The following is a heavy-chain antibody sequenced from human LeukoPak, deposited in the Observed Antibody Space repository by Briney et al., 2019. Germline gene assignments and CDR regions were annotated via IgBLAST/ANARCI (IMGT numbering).Heavy chain of an antibody. V-gene: IGHV4-34*01. D-gene: IGHD3-10*01. Sequence: PSETLSLTCAVYGGSFSSYYWSWIRQPPGKGLEWIGEINHSGSTNYNPSLKSRVTISVDTSKNQFSLKLSSVTAADTAVYYCARGGRNPPVSTYYYGSGSKRDWFDPWGQGTLVTVSS. CDR2: INHSGST. J-gene: IGHJ5*02. CDR1: GGSFSSYY. CDR3: ARGGRNPPVSTYYYGSGSKRDWFDP.